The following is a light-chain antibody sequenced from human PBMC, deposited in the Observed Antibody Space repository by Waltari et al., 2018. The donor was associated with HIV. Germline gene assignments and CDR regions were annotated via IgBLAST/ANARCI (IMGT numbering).Light chain of an antibody. J-gene: IGLJ3*02. CDR3: QSADSNASLWV. CDR1: ALPKQY. Sequence: SYELTQPPSVSVSPGQTARITCSGDALPKQYAYWYQQRPGQAPVLVIYKDTERPSGIPLRFSGSSSGTTAPLTIIGVQAQDEADYHCQSADSNASLWVFGGGTKLTVL. V-gene: IGLV3-25*03. CDR2: KDT.